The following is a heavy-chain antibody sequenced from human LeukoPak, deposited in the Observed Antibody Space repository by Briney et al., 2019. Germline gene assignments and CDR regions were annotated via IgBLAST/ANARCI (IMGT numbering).Heavy chain of an antibody. CDR2: ISSSSSYI. J-gene: IGHJ3*02. CDR1: GFTFSSYS. V-gene: IGHV3-21*01. CDR3: ARLGTFGYSYAADAFDI. Sequence: PGGSLRLSCAASGFTFSSYSMNWVRQAPGKGLEWVSSISSSSSYIYYADSVKGRFTISRDNAKNSLYLQMNSLRAEDTAVYYCARLGTFGYSYAADAFDIWGQGTMVTVSS. D-gene: IGHD5-18*01.